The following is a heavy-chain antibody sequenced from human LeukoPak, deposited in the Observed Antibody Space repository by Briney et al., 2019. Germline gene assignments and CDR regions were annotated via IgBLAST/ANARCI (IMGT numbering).Heavy chain of an antibody. CDR2: IYNNGNT. CDR1: GLTVSSKY. Sequence: GGSLRLSCAASGLTVSSKYMSWVRQAPGKGLEWVSVIYNNGNTHYADSVKGRFTISRDNSKNTLYLQMNSLRVEDTAVYYCARAGGDQVGYWGQGTLVTVSS. V-gene: IGHV3-53*01. D-gene: IGHD4-17*01. J-gene: IGHJ4*02. CDR3: ARAGGDQVGY.